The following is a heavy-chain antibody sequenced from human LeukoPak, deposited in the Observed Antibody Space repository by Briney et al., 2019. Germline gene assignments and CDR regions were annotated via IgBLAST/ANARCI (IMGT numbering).Heavy chain of an antibody. CDR3: ARVLHAPKFIDS. CDR1: GSSITSTYY. V-gene: IGHV4-38-2*02. D-gene: IGHD2-8*01. CDR2: VFQLQTVRT. Sequence: SETLSLTCTVSGSSITSTYYWAWFRQPPGKRLEWIATVFQLQTVRTFYNPSLESRVTMSLDTSQNKFSLNLTSVTAADTALYFCARVLHAPKFIDSWGQGTLVTVSS. J-gene: IGHJ4*02.